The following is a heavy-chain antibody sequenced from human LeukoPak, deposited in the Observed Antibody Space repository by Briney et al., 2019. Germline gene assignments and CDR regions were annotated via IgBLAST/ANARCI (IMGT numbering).Heavy chain of an antibody. CDR3: ARTNLGSGWRFDY. J-gene: IGHJ4*02. CDR2: ISSSSSHT. CDR1: EFAFSDFY. V-gene: IGHV3-11*06. Sequence: GGSLSPSSGASEFAFSDFYMTWIRQAPGKGLEWVSYISSSSSHTNYADSVKGRFTISRDNAKNSLYLQMNSLRAEDTAVYYCARTNLGSGWRFDYWGQGTRVTVSS. D-gene: IGHD6-19*01.